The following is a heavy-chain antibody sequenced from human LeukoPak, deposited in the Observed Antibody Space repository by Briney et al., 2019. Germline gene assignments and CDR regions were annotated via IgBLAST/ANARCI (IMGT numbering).Heavy chain of an antibody. D-gene: IGHD3-10*01. Sequence: ASVKVSCKASGYTFTGYYIQWVRQAPGQGLEWMGWINPHSGGTNYAQEFQGRVTMTRDTSISTAYMELSRLRSGDTAVYYCANTYALGNYYKGGFDPWGQGTLVTVSS. V-gene: IGHV1-2*02. CDR3: ANTYALGNYYKGGFDP. J-gene: IGHJ5*02. CDR1: GYTFTGYY. CDR2: INPHSGGT.